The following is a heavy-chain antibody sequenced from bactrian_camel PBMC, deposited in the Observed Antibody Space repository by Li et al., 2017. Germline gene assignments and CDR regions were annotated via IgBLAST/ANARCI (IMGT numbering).Heavy chain of an antibody. CDR3: APDPRQSAY. V-gene: IGHV3S63*01. Sequence: HVQLVESGGGSVQAGESLTLSCTFSGVIFEEKDMAWFRQAPGKEREGVGFIDSDGHTSYADFVKGRFTMFRDNAKNTLYLQMDHLKIEDTAVYYCAPDPRQSAYWGQGTQVTVS. CDR2: IDSDGHT. J-gene: IGHJ4*01. CDR1: GVIFEEKD.